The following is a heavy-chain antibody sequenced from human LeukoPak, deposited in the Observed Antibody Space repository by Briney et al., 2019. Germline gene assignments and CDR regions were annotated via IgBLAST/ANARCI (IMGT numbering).Heavy chain of an antibody. CDR3: ARGSLGSSMSSDCCPLDY. V-gene: IGHV3-53*01. CDR1: GFTVSDTY. D-gene: IGHD2-2*01. Sequence: GGSLRLSCAVSGFTVSDTYMIWVRQAPGKGLEWVSITYSGGNTYYADSVKGRFTISRDNSKNTLLLQMNSPRADDTAVYYCARGSLGSSMSSDCCPLDYWAREPRSPSP. J-gene: IGHJ4*02. CDR2: TYSGGNT.